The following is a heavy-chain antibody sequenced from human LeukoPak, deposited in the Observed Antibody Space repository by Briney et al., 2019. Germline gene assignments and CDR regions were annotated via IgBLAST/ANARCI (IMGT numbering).Heavy chain of an antibody. V-gene: IGHV1-69*01. Sequence: VASVKVSCKASGGTFSSYAISWVRQAPGQGLEWMGGIIPIFGTANYAQKFQGRVTITADESTSTAYMELSSLRSEDTAVYYCARSTVPTLTDNQYYYGMDVWGQGTTVTVSS. CDR2: IIPIFGTA. CDR1: GGTFSSYA. D-gene: IGHD1-1*01. CDR3: ARSTVPTLTDNQYYYGMDV. J-gene: IGHJ6*02.